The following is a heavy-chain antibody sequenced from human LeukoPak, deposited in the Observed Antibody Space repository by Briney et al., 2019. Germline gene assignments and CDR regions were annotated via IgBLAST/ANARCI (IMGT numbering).Heavy chain of an antibody. V-gene: IGHV3-74*01. Sequence: GGSLRLSCAASGFTFISNWMHWVRQAPGKGLVWFSRINSDGSSTSYADSVKGRFTSSRDNAKNTLYLQMNSLRAEDTAVYYCARGYSGTYRIDYWGQGTLVTVSS. J-gene: IGHJ4*02. CDR2: INSDGSST. CDR3: ARGYSGTYRIDY. D-gene: IGHD1-26*01. CDR1: GFTFISNW.